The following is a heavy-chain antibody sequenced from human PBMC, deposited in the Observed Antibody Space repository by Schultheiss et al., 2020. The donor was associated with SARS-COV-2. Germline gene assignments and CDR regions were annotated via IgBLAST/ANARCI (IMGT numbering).Heavy chain of an antibody. D-gene: IGHD3-3*01. CDR3: ARCITIFGVVITPLYYGMDV. J-gene: IGHJ6*02. CDR2: IYYSGST. V-gene: IGHV4-39*01. CDR1: GGSISSGDYY. Sequence: SETLSLTCAVSGGSISSGDYYLSWIRQPPGKGLEWIGSIYYSGSTYYNPSLKSRVTISVDTSKNQFSLKLSSVTAADTAVYYCARCITIFGVVITPLYYGMDVWGQGTTVTVSS.